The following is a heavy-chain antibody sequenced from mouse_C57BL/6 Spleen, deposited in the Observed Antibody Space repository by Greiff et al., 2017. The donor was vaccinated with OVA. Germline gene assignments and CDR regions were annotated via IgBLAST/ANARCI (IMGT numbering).Heavy chain of an antibody. CDR1: GFTFSSYG. Sequence: EVQLQQSGGDLVKPGGSLKLSCAASGFTFSSYGMSWVRQTPDKRLEWVATISTGGSYTYYPASFTGPFTLTRDNAKNTLYLQISSLKSEDTAVYYCAYGSSYEIFDYWGQGTTLTVSS. J-gene: IGHJ2*01. V-gene: IGHV5-6*01. CDR2: ISTGGSYT. CDR3: AYGSSYEIFDY. D-gene: IGHD1-1*01.